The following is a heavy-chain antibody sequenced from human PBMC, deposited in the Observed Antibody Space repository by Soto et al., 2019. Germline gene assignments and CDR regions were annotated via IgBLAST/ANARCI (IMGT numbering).Heavy chain of an antibody. V-gene: IGHV3-49*03. CDR3: TTDPVTMIVVVPSSG. CDR1: GFAFDEYA. J-gene: IGHJ4*02. CDR2: IRSKTYGGTT. D-gene: IGHD3-22*01. Sequence: GGSLRLSCTASGFAFDEYAMSWFRQAPGKGLEWVGFIRSKTYGGTTEYAASVKGRFTISRDDSKSIAYLQMNSLKTEDTAVYYCTTDPVTMIVVVPSSGWGQGTLVTVS.